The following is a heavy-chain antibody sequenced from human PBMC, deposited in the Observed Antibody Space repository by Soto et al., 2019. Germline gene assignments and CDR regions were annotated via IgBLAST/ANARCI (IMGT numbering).Heavy chain of an antibody. V-gene: IGHV1-69*01. CDR3: ARSQGSSTSLENYYYYYYGMDV. CDR2: IIPISETT. CDR1: GGTFSSYA. J-gene: IGHJ6*02. Sequence: QVQLVQSGAEVKKPGSSVKVSCKASGGTFSSYAISWVRQAPGQGLEWMGGIIPISETTNYAQKFQGRVTITADESKSTDYMELSSLRSEDTAVYYCARSQGSSTSLENYYYYYYGMDVWGQGTTVTVSS. D-gene: IGHD2-2*01.